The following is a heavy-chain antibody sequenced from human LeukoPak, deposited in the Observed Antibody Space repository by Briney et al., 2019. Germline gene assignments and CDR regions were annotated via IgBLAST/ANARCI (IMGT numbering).Heavy chain of an antibody. J-gene: IGHJ6*02. CDR3: ARRLDFYYYYGMDV. V-gene: IGHV1-2*02. Sequence: ASVTVSCAASGYTFTGYYMHWVRQAPGQGLEWMGWINPNSGGTNYAQTFKGRFTITRDNSISTAYMQLNRLRSDDTAVYYWARRLDFYYYYGMDVGGQGTTVTVS. CDR1: GYTFTGYY. D-gene: IGHD3-9*01. CDR2: INPNSGGT.